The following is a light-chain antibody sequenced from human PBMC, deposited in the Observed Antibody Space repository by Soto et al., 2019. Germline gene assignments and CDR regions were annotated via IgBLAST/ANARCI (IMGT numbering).Light chain of an antibody. Sequence: QTVVTQEPSLTVSPGGTVTLTCGSSTGAVTSNHHPYWVQQKAGQAPRTLIYDTSNKHSWTPARFSGSLLGDKAALTLSGAQPEDEAQYCCLLSYNAARVFGGGTKLTVL. CDR1: TGAVTSNHH. CDR3: LLSYNAARV. V-gene: IGLV7-46*01. CDR2: DTS. J-gene: IGLJ2*01.